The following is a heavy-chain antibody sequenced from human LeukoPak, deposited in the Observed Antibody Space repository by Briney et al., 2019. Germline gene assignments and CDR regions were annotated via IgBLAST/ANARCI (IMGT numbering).Heavy chain of an antibody. Sequence: SVKVSCKASGGTFSSYAISWVRQAPGQGLEWMGGIIPIFGTANYAQKFQGRVTITADESTSTAYMELRSLRSDDTAVYYCARDSLELRGDWFDPWGQGTLVTVSS. D-gene: IGHD1-7*01. J-gene: IGHJ5*02. V-gene: IGHV1-69*01. CDR3: ARDSLELRGDWFDP. CDR1: GGTFSSYA. CDR2: IIPIFGTA.